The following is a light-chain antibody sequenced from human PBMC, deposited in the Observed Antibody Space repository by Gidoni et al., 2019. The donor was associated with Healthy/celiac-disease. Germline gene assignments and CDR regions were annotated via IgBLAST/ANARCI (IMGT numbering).Light chain of an antibody. CDR2: RNN. CDR1: SSNIGSTY. CDR3: AAWDDSLSGPGV. Sequence: QSVLTQPPSASGTPGQRVTISCSGSSSNIGSTYVYCYQQLPGTAPKLLIYRNNQRPSGVPDRFSGSKSGTSASLAISGLRSEDEADYYCAAWDDSLSGPGVFGGGTKLTVL. V-gene: IGLV1-47*01. J-gene: IGLJ2*01.